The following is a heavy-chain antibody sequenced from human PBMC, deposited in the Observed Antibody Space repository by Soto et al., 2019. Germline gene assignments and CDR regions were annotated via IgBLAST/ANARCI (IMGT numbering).Heavy chain of an antibody. V-gene: IGHV3-23*01. Sequence: PGGSLRLSCAASGFTFSSYAMSWVRQAPGKGLEWVAGISDSGGSIYYADSVKGRFTISRDNSKNTLYLQMNSLRAEDTAVYYCADTVSGVSYYGMDVWGQGTTVTVSS. CDR2: ISDSGGSI. CDR3: ADTVSGVSYYGMDV. D-gene: IGHD4-17*01. CDR1: GFTFSSYA. J-gene: IGHJ6*02.